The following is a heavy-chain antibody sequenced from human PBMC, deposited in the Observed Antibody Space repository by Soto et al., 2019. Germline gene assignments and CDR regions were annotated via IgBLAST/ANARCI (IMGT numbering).Heavy chain of an antibody. CDR2: ISGSGGST. Sequence: GGSLRLSCAASGFTFSSYAMSWVRQAPGKGLEWVSAISGSGGSTYYADSVKGRFTISRDNSKNTLYLQMNSLRAEDTAVYYCASTPLYYDILTGYYYWGQGTLVTVSS. CDR1: GFTFSSYA. J-gene: IGHJ4*02. CDR3: ASTPLYYDILTGYYY. D-gene: IGHD3-9*01. V-gene: IGHV3-23*01.